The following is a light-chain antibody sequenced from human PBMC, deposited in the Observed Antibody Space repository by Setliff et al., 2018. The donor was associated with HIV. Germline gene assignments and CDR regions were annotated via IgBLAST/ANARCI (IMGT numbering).Light chain of an antibody. J-gene: IGLJ1*01. CDR1: SSNIGSNT. V-gene: IGLV1-44*01. CDR3: AAWDDGLTACYV. CDR2: SNN. Sequence: QSALTQPPSASATPGQRVTISCSGSSSNIGSNTVNWYQQVPGTAPKLLIYSNNQRPSGVPDRFSGSKSGTSASLAISGLQSEDEADYYCAAWDDGLTACYVFGTGTKVTVL.